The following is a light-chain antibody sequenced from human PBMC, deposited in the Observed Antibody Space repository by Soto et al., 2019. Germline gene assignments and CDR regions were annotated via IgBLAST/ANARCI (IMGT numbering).Light chain of an antibody. CDR3: QVWDISTDHVV. J-gene: IGLJ2*01. Sequence: SYELTQPPSASVAPGQTARITCGGNNIGDKSVHWYHQKPGQAPVLVVYDNSDRPSGIPERFSGSNSRNTATLTISRVEVGDEADYYCQVWDISTDHVVFGGGTQLTVL. CDR2: DNS. V-gene: IGLV3-21*02. CDR1: NIGDKS.